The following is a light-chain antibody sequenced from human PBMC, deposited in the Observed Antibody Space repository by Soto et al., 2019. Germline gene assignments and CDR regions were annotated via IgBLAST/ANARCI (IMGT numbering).Light chain of an antibody. V-gene: IGLV6-57*01. J-gene: IGLJ2*01. CDR3: QSYDSDTVI. CDR1: SGSIASNY. Sequence: NFMLTQLHSVSESPGQTVTISCTRSSGSIASNYVQWYQQRPGSSPTIVIYEDNQRPSGVPDRFSGSIDSSSSSASLTISGLKSEDEADYYCQSYDSDTVIFGGGTKLTVL. CDR2: EDN.